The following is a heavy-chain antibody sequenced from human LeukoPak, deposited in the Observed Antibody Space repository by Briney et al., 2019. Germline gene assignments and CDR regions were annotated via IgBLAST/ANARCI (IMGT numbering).Heavy chain of an antibody. V-gene: IGHV4-39*07. J-gene: IGHJ4*02. CDR2: IYYSGST. Sequence: PSETLSLTCTVSGGSISSSSYYWGWIRQPPGKGLEWIGSIYYSGSTYYNPSLKSRVTISVDTSKNQFSLKLSSVTAADTAVYYCARGSITMVRGVAPFDWWGQGTLVTVSS. CDR3: ARGSITMVRGVAPFDW. CDR1: GGSISSSSYY. D-gene: IGHD3-10*01.